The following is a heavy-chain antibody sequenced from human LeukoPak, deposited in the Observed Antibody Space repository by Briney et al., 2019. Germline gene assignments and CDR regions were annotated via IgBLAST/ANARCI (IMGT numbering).Heavy chain of an antibody. Sequence: ASVKVSCKASGYTFSSYYMHWVRQAPGQGLEWMGIINPSGGSTSYAQKFQGRVTMTRDTSTSTVYMELSSLRSEDTAVYYCARDSPISGSYYGGLGYWGQGTLVTVSS. D-gene: IGHD1-26*01. V-gene: IGHV1-46*01. J-gene: IGHJ4*02. CDR2: INPSGGST. CDR1: GYTFSSYY. CDR3: ARDSPISGSYYGGLGY.